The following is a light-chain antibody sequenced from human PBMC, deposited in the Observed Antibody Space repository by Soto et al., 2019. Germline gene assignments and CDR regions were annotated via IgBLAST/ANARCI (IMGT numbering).Light chain of an antibody. V-gene: IGKV1-39*01. CDR3: QQSYSSPPT. Sequence: DIQMTQSPPALSPFVGDRVTITFRASQNIDTYLNWYQQKPGKAPELLIHDASSLQSGVPSRFSGSGSGADFTLTIGSLQPEDFAVYYCQQSYSSPPTFGQGTKVDIK. J-gene: IGKJ1*01. CDR2: DAS. CDR1: QNIDTY.